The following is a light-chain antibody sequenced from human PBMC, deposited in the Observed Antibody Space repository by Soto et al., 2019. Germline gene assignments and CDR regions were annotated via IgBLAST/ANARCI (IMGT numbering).Light chain of an antibody. V-gene: IGLV2-8*01. Sequence: QSVLTRPPSASGSPGQSVTISCTGTSSDVGGYNYVSWYQQHPGKAPKLMIYEVSERPSGVSDRFSGSKSGNTASLTVSGLQADDEADYYCSSYAGSNNLVFGGGTKLTVL. CDR2: EVS. J-gene: IGLJ3*02. CDR1: SSDVGGYNY. CDR3: SSYAGSNNLV.